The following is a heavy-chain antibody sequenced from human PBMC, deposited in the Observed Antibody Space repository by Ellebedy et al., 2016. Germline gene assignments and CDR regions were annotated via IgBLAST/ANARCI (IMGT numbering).Heavy chain of an antibody. D-gene: IGHD3-3*01. Sequence: GGSLRLSXAASGFTFSSYAMSWVRQAPGKGLEWVSAISGSGGSTYYADSVKGRFTISRDNSKNTLYLQMNSLRAEDTAVYYCAKGGTIFGVVRPDYYYMDVWGKGTTVTVSS. J-gene: IGHJ6*03. CDR1: GFTFSSYA. CDR2: ISGSGGST. CDR3: AKGGTIFGVVRPDYYYMDV. V-gene: IGHV3-23*01.